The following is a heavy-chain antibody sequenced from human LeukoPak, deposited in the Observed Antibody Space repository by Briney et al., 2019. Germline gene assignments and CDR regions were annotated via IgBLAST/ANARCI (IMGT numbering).Heavy chain of an antibody. CDR2: INGRTNTI. V-gene: IGHV3-48*01. D-gene: IGHD1-26*01. CDR1: GFSFSSYW. J-gene: IGHJ4*02. CDR3: ARGLRGTYYILYYFDY. Sequence: GGSLRLSCVASGFSFSSYWMSWVRQTPGKGLEWVSYINGRTNTIYYADSVKGRFTISRDNAKNSLYLQMNSLRAEDTAVYYCARGLRGTYYILYYFDYWGQGTLVTVSS.